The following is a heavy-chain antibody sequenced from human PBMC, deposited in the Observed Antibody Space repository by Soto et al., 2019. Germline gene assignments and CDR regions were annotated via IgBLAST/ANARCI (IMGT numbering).Heavy chain of an antibody. D-gene: IGHD2-15*01. V-gene: IGHV3-33*01. CDR3: SRDGYCSGGSCYSRRPFYYYYYMDV. CDR1: GFTFSSYG. CDR2: IWYDGSNK. Sequence: QVQLVESGGGVVQPGRSLRLSCAASGFTFSSYGMHWVRQAPGKGLEWVAVIWYDGSNKYYADSVKGRFTISRDNSKNTRYLQMICLRAEDRAVYYCSRDGYCSGGSCYSRRPFYYYYYMDVWGKGTTVTVSS. J-gene: IGHJ6*03.